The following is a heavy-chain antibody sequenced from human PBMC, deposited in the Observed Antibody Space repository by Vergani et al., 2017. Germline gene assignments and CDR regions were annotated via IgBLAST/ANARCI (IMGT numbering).Heavy chain of an antibody. D-gene: IGHD2-2*01. Sequence: QVQLVQSGAEVKKPGASVKVSCKASGYTFTSYYMHWVRQAPGQGLEWMGWINPNSGGTNYAQKFQGRVTMTRDTSISTAYMELSRLRSDDTAVYYCARLESYCSSTSCYGYWFDPWGQGTLVTVSS. CDR2: INPNSGGT. CDR3: ARLESYCSSTSCYGYWFDP. CDR1: GYTFTSYY. V-gene: IGHV1-2*02. J-gene: IGHJ5*02.